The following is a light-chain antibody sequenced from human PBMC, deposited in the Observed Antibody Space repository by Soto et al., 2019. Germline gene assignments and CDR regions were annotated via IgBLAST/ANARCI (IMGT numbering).Light chain of an antibody. CDR2: TAS. V-gene: IGKV1D-12*01. CDR3: QQVDSFPLT. CDR1: QDISRW. J-gene: IGKJ4*01. Sequence: DIQMTQSPSSVSASVGDRITITCRASQDISRWLAWYQQKLGRAPNLLIYTASTLESGVPSRFSGSGSGTDFTLTISNLQPEDFATYYCQQVDSFPLTFGGGTKVEIK.